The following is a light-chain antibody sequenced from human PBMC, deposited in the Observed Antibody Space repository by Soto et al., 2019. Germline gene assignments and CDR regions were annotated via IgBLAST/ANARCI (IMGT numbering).Light chain of an antibody. V-gene: IGKV1-39*01. CDR1: QSISRD. Sequence: DIQMTQSPFSPSASVGDRVTITCRASQSISRDLNWYQQKPGKAPNLLIYAASTLESGVPSRFSGSGSGTDFTLTISSLQLEDFATYYCQQNYSTPLAFGGGTKVDIK. CDR3: QQNYSTPLA. J-gene: IGKJ4*01. CDR2: AAS.